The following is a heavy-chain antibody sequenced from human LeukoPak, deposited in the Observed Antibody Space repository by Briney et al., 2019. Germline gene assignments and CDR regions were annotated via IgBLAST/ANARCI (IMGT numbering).Heavy chain of an antibody. J-gene: IGHJ4*02. CDR2: ISTDGGFT. CDR1: GFSFSSYW. CDR3: VRGHYWDY. Sequence: GGSLRLSCVASGFSFSSYWMHWVRQVPGQGPVWVSRISTDGGFTTYADSVRGRFTISRDNAKNSLYLQMNSLSAEDTALYYYVRGHYWDYTSEGTLVTVSS. V-gene: IGHV3-74*01.